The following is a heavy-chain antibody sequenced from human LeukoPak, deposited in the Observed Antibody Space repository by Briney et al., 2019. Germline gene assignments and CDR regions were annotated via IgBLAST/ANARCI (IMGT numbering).Heavy chain of an antibody. CDR2: VNYNGNT. D-gene: IGHD5-24*01. V-gene: IGHV4-39*01. J-gene: IGHJ4*02. CDR3: ARRGGDDYNRRFDS. CDR1: GASIRSSTYY. Sequence: SETLCLTCTVSGASIRSSTYYWGWIRQPPGKGLEWIGHVNYNGNTYYNPSLKSRVTISVDTSKNQFSLKLTSVTAADTAVYYCARRGGDDYNRRFDSWGQGILVTVSS.